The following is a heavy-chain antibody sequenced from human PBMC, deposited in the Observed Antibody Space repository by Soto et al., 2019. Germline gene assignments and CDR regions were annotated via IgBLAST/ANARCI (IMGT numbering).Heavy chain of an antibody. CDR1: GFSFSTYA. V-gene: IGHV3-64D*06. J-gene: IGHJ4*02. D-gene: IGHD1-1*01. CDR2: INANGDST. CDR3: ENSHSPAGNE. Sequence: GGSLRLSCSASGFSFSTYAMYWARQAPGKGLEYASAINANGDSTYYADSVKGRFTISRDNSKNTLYLQMSSVRAEDTAVYYCENSHSPAGNEWGQGIPVS.